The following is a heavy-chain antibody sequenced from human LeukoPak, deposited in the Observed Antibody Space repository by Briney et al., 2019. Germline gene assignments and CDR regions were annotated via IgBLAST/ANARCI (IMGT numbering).Heavy chain of an antibody. Sequence: SETLSLTCAVYGGSITGYYWSWIRQPPGKGLEWIGYIYYSGSTNYNPSLKSRVTISVDTSKNQFSLKLSSVTAADTAVYYCARTGSWRYYYYMDVWGKGTTVTVSS. J-gene: IGHJ6*03. D-gene: IGHD6-13*01. CDR1: GGSITGYY. CDR2: IYYSGST. V-gene: IGHV4-59*01. CDR3: ARTGSWRYYYYMDV.